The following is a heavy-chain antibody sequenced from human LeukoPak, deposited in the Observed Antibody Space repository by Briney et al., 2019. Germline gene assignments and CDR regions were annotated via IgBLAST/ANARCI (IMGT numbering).Heavy chain of an antibody. D-gene: IGHD1-26*01. CDR3: ARDTTPCDY. CDR2: ISSSGSTI. V-gene: IGHV3-48*03. CDR1: GFTFSSYE. Sequence: GGSLRLSCAASGFTFSSYEMNWVRQAPGKGLEWVSYISSSGSTIYYADSVKGRFTISRDNAKNSLNLQMNSLRAEDTAVYYCARDTTPCDYWGQGTLVTVSS. J-gene: IGHJ4*02.